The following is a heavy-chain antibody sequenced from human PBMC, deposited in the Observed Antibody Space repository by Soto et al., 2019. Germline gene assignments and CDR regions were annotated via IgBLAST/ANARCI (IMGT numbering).Heavy chain of an antibody. CDR3: AREEALRIERWFGP. J-gene: IGHJ5*02. CDR2: IDYSGST. Sequence: SETLSLTCIVSGASINSAGYCWTWIRQHPGKGLEWIGYIDYSGSTFYNPSLKSRVTISSDMSHNQFSLNLQSVTAADTAVYYCAREEALRIERWFGPWGQGILVTVSS. D-gene: IGHD2-15*01. CDR1: GASINSAGYC. V-gene: IGHV4-31*03.